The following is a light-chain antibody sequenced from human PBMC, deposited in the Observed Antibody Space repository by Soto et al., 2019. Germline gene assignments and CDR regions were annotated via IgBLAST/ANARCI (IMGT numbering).Light chain of an antibody. J-gene: IGKJ1*01. CDR3: QQYGRT. V-gene: IGKV3-20*01. CDR1: QSISSSY. CDR2: GAS. Sequence: EIVLTQSPGTLSLSPGERATLSCRASQSISSSYLAWYQQKPGQAPRLLIYGASSRATGFPDRFSGSGSGTDFTLTISRLEPEDFAVYYCQQYGRTFGQGTKVEIK.